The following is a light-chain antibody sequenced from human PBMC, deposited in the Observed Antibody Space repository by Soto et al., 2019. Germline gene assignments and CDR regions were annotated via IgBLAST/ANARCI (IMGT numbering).Light chain of an antibody. CDR1: QSISSY. J-gene: IGKJ3*01. Sequence: DIQMTQSPSSLSASVGDRVTITCRASQSISSYLNWYQQKPGKAPKLLIYAASSLQSGVPSRFSGSGSGTDFTLTISSLQPEDFATYYCQQSYSTPRPFGPGPKVDI. CDR3: QQSYSTPRP. CDR2: AAS. V-gene: IGKV1-39*01.